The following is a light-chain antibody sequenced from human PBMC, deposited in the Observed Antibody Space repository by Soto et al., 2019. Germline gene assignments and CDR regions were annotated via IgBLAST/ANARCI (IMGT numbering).Light chain of an antibody. CDR1: QSLLRSDRSSS. Sequence: DIVMTQSPVSLPVTPGEPAFISCRSSQSLLRSDRSSSLDWYRQKSGQSPQLLVHFGSIRASGDPDMFSGNGSGTDLTLNISRVEVEDVGVDFCMQARQAPTTFGGGTKVEHK. CDR2: FGS. V-gene: IGKV2-28*01. CDR3: MQARQAPTT. J-gene: IGKJ4*01.